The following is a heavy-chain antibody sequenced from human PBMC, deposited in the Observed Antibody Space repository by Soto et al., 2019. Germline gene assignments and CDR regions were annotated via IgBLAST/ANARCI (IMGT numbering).Heavy chain of an antibody. V-gene: IGHV3-7*03. Sequence: GSQRLSCTASGFRFSDYWVRWVRQAPGKGAEWVGNIRQDGNDKYYVDSVKGRFDISRDNAKNSVFLLMNGLRAEDTAVYYCVREFYDGAGSYGDYWGQGTLVTVSS. CDR3: VREFYDGAGSYGDY. CDR2: IRQDGNDK. J-gene: IGHJ4*02. CDR1: GFRFSDYW. D-gene: IGHD3-22*01.